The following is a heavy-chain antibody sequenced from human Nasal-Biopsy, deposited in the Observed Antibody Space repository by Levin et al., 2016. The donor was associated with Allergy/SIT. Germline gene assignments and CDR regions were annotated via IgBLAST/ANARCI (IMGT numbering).Heavy chain of an antibody. J-gene: IGHJ4*02. CDR3: AREMAGYGVQEWSPFES. CDR2: ISYDGNKK. Sequence: GESLKISCTASGFPFSRHGMHWVRQAPGKGLEWVAAISYDGNKKYYGDAVKGRFTISRDNSKKTMYLQMDSLRVQDTAIYYCAREMAGYGVQEWSPFESWGQGALVSVLS. D-gene: IGHD2-8*01. V-gene: IGHV3-30*03. CDR1: GFPFSRHG.